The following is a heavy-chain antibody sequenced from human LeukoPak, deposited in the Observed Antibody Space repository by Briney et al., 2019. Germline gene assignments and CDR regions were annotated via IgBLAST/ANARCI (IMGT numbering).Heavy chain of an antibody. CDR1: GFTFRSYG. D-gene: IGHD6-19*01. CDR3: ARDPGVRWLVGFDY. J-gene: IGHJ4*02. Sequence: GGSLRLSCAASGFTFRSYGMHWVRQAPGKGLEWVAVIWYDGSNKYYADSVKGRFTTSRDNSKNTLYLQMDSLRAEDTAVYYCARDPGVRWLVGFDYWGQGTLVTVSS. CDR2: IWYDGSNK. V-gene: IGHV3-33*01.